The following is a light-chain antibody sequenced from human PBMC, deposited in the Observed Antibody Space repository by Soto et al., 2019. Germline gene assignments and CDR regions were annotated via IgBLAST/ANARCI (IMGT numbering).Light chain of an antibody. Sequence: IVLAKSPGTLALSPGERATLSCRASQSINRNYLAWYQQKPGPAPRHLVYGSSSRATGIPDRFSVGVSAPDFTLSSRRLKPEEVAVYCCHQYGSKPQTFSYGTKLEIK. CDR2: GSS. CDR1: QSINRNY. CDR3: HQYGSKPQT. V-gene: IGKV3-20*01. J-gene: IGKJ1*01.